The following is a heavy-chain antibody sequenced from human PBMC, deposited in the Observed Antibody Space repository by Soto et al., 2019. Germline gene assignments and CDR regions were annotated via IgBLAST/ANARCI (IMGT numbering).Heavy chain of an antibody. CDR1: GYTFTSYY. V-gene: IGHV1-46*01. D-gene: IGHD6-13*01. CDR3: ARVQGIAAAGRGNYGMDV. Sequence: ASVKVSCKASGYTFTSYYMHWVRQAPGQGLEWMGIINPSGGSTSYAQKFQGRVTMTRDTSTSTVYMELSRLRSDDTAVYYCARVQGIAAAGRGNYGMDVWGQGTTVTVSS. J-gene: IGHJ6*02. CDR2: INPSGGST.